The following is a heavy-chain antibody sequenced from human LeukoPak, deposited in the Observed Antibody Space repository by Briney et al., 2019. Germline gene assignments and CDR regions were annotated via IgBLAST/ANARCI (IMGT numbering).Heavy chain of an antibody. CDR2: VYPGDSDT. CDR3: ARRGQPYYYDSSGYKSAFDI. J-gene: IGHJ3*02. V-gene: IGHV5-51*01. Sequence: GESLKISCKGSGYSFTSYWIGWVRQMPGKGLEWMGIVYPGDSDTRYSPSFQGQVTISADKSISTAYLQWSSLKASDTAMYYCARRGQPYYYDSSGYKSAFDIWGQGTMVTVSS. CDR1: GYSFTSYW. D-gene: IGHD3-22*01.